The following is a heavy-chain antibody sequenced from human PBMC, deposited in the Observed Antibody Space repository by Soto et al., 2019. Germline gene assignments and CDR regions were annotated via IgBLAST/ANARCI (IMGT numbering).Heavy chain of an antibody. D-gene: IGHD6-19*01. CDR1: GGSFSGYY. J-gene: IGHJ4*02. V-gene: IGHV4-34*01. CDR3: ARGAVRGGWKGYFDY. CDR2: INHSGST. Sequence: SETLSLTCAVYGGSFSGYYWSWIRQPPGKGLEWIGEINHSGSTNYNPSLKSRVTISVDTSKNQFSLKLSSVTAADTAVYYCARGAVRGGWKGYFDYWGQGTLVTVSS.